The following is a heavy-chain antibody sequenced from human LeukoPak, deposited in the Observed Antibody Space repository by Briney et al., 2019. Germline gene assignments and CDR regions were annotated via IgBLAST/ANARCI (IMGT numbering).Heavy chain of an antibody. V-gene: IGHV3-49*04. J-gene: IGHJ5*02. Sequence: GGSLRLSGTASGFTFGDYAMSWVRQAPGKGLEWVGFIRSKAYGGTTEYAASVKGRFTISRDDSKSIAYLQMNSLKTEDTAVYYCTRDTYYDILTGYYGWFDPWGQGTLVTVSS. CDR3: TRDTYYDILTGYYGWFDP. CDR1: GFTFGDYA. D-gene: IGHD3-9*01. CDR2: IRSKAYGGTT.